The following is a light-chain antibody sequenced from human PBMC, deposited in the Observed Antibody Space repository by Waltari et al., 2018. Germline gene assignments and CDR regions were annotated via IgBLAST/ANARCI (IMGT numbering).Light chain of an antibody. CDR2: GVS. J-gene: IGKJ2*01. CDR1: QSVSSND. V-gene: IGKV3-20*01. Sequence: EIVLTQSPGTLSLSPGERATLPCRASQSVSSNDLARYQQKPGQAPRLLIDGVSSRATSIPDRFSGSGSGTDFTLTISRLGPEDFAVYYCQHYGSSPRSFGQGTKLEIK. CDR3: QHYGSSPRS.